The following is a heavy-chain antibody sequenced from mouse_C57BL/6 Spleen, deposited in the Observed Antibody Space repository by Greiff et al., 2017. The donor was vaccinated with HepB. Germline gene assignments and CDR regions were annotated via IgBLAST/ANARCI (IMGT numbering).Heavy chain of an antibody. J-gene: IGHJ2*01. CDR3: ARGGYGSSGNYFDY. CDR1: GYAFSSSW. Sequence: VQLQQSGPELVKPGASVKISCKASGYAFSSSWMNWVKQRPGKGLEWIGRIYPGDGDTNYNGKFKGKATLTADKSSSTAYMQLSSLTSEDSAVYFCARGGYGSSGNYFDYWGQGTTLTVSS. CDR2: IYPGDGDT. D-gene: IGHD1-1*01. V-gene: IGHV1-82*01.